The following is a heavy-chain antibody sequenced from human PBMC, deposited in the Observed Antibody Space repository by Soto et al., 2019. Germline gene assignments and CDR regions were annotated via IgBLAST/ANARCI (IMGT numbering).Heavy chain of an antibody. D-gene: IGHD3-10*01. CDR3: ARGSTDSYPGSRIFDF. V-gene: IGHV3-23*01. Sequence: GGSLRLSCVASGITFGGRAMSWVRQAPGEGLEWVSTITDTGGDTKYADSVRGRFTMSRDNSKKTLYLQMNSLRVEDSALYYCARGSTDSYPGSRIFDFWGRGTLVTVSS. CDR1: GITFGGRA. J-gene: IGHJ4*02. CDR2: ITDTGGDT.